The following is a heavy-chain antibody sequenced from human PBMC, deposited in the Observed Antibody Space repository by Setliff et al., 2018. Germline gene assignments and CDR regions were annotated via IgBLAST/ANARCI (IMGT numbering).Heavy chain of an antibody. Sequence: PSETLSLTCTVSGGSISSGSYYWSWIRQPAGKGLEWIGHIYTSGSTNYNPSLKSRVTISVDTSKNQFSLKLSSVTAADTAVYYCASELVGAPRVDYWGQGTLVTAPQ. CDR1: GGSISSGSYY. CDR2: IYTSGST. CDR3: ASELVGAPRVDY. J-gene: IGHJ4*02. D-gene: IGHD1-26*01. V-gene: IGHV4-61*09.